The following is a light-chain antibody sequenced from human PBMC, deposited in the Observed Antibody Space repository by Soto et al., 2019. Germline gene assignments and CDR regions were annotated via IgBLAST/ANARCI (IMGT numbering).Light chain of an antibody. CDR2: EIF. J-gene: IGLJ2*01. V-gene: IGLV2-14*01. CDR3: SSYTTNNAHV. Sequence: QSALTQPASVSASPGQSISISCTGTTNDIGAFDYVSWYQQHPGKASKLIIYEIFNRPSGVSHRFSGSKSGNSASLTISGLQAEDEADYYCSSYTTNNAHVFGGGTK. CDR1: TNDIGAFDY.